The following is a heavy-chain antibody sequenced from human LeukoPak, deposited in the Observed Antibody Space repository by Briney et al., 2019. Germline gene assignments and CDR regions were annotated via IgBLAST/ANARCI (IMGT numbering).Heavy chain of an antibody. Sequence: SETLSLTCTVSGGSISRYYWSWIRQTPGEGLEWIGDIYYSGSTHYNPPPTSLVTISVDTSKNPFSPKLSSVTAADTAVYYFVRHTEIAPLSRLKYWGEGTLVSVSS. D-gene: IGHD6-13*01. CDR1: GGSISRYY. V-gene: IGHV4-59*08. CDR3: VRHTEIAPLSRLKY. CDR2: IYYSGST. J-gene: IGHJ4*02.